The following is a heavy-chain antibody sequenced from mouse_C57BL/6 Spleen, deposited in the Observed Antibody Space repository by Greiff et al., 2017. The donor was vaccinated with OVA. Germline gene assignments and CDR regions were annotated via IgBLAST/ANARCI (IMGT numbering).Heavy chain of an antibody. CDR1: GFTFSSYG. J-gene: IGHJ1*03. CDR2: ISSGGSYT. CDR3: ARHNDYGSWGYFDV. D-gene: IGHD1-1*01. V-gene: IGHV5-6*01. Sequence: EVQRVESGGDLVKPGGSLKLSCAASGFTFSSYGMSWVRQTPDKRLEWVATISSGGSYTNYPDSVKGRFTIARDNAKNTLYLQMSSLKSDDIAMYYSARHNDYGSWGYFDVWGTGTTVTVSS.